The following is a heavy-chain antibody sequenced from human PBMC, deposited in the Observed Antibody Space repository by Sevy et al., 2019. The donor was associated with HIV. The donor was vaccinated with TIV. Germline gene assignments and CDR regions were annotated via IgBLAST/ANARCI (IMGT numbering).Heavy chain of an antibody. J-gene: IGHJ3*02. V-gene: IGHV4-31*03. CDR3: ARDRGGNSAFDI. Sequence: SETLSLTCTVSGGSISSGNYYWTWIRQHPEKGPEWIGYIFDSGISYYHPSLKTRVSISGDTSKNQVSLRLTSVTAADTAIYYCARDRGGNSAFDIWGQGTMVTVSS. D-gene: IGHD2-21*02. CDR1: GGSISSGNYY. CDR2: IFDSGIS.